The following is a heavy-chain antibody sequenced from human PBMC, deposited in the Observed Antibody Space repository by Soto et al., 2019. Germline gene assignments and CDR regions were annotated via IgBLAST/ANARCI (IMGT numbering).Heavy chain of an antibody. CDR1: GYTFTSYG. D-gene: IGHD3-10*01. Sequence: QVQLVQSGAEVKKPGASVKVSCKASGYTFTSYGISWVRQAPGQGLEWMGWISAYNGNTNYAQKLQGRVTMTPATSTSTAYMELRTLSSADTAVYYCARDMVRDPIGHAYWGQGTPVTVSS. CDR3: ARDMVRDPIGHAY. J-gene: IGHJ4*02. V-gene: IGHV1-18*01. CDR2: ISAYNGNT.